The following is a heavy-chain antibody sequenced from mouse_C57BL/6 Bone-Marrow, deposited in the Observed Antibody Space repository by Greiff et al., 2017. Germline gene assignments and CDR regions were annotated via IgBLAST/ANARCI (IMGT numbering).Heavy chain of an antibody. V-gene: IGHV1-15*01. Sequence: QVQLQQSGAELVRPGASVTLSCKASGYTFTDYEMHWVKQTPVHGLEWIGAIDPETGGTAYNQKFKGKAILTADKSSSTAYMELRSLTSEDSAVYYCTRWFYCDCDAWFAYWGQGTLVTVSA. CDR3: TRWFYCDCDAWFAY. J-gene: IGHJ3*01. CDR2: IDPETGGT. CDR1: GYTFTDYE. D-gene: IGHD2-4*01.